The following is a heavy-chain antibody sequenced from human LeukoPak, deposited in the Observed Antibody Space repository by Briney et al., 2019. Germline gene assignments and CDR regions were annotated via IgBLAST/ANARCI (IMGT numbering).Heavy chain of an antibody. CDR3: ARVRDGFYYMDV. J-gene: IGHJ6*03. V-gene: IGHV3-23*01. D-gene: IGHD5-24*01. CDR2: ISGSGGST. Sequence: GGSLRLSCAASGFTFSSYAMSWVRQAPGKGLEWVSAISGSGGSTYYADSVKGRFTISRDNSKNTLYLQMNSLRAEDTAVYYCARVRDGFYYMDVWGKGTTVTVSS. CDR1: GFTFSSYA.